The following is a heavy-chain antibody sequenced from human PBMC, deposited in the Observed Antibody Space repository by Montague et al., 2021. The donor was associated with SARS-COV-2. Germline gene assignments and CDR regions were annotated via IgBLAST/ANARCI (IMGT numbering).Heavy chain of an antibody. V-gene: IGHV4-59*01. CDR3: AREEGGFAYYYGMDI. CDR2: IYYSGST. J-gene: IGHJ6*02. Sequence: SETLSLTCTVSGGSISSYYWSWIRQPPGKGLEWIGYIYYSGSTNYNPSLKGRVTISVDTSKNQFSLKLSSVTAADTAVYYCAREEGGFAYYYGMDIWGQGTTVTVSS. CDR1: GGSISSYY. D-gene: IGHD5-12*01.